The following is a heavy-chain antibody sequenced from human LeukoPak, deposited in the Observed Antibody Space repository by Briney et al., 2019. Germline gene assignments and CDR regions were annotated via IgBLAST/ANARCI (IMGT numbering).Heavy chain of an antibody. D-gene: IGHD3-10*01. V-gene: IGHV3-48*04. CDR1: GFTLSSYS. CDR3: ATVWFGDYWFEP. CDR2: ISSSGSTI. Sequence: PGGSLRLSCGAAGFTLSSYSTNWVRQAPGKGLEWISYISSSGSTIYYADSVKGRFTISRDNAKNSLYLQMDSLRAEDTAVYYCATVWFGDYWFEPWGQGTLVTVSS. J-gene: IGHJ5*02.